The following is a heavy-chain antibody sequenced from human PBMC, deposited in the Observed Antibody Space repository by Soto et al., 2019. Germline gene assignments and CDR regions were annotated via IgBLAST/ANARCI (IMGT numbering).Heavy chain of an antibody. CDR1: GFTFSSYG. V-gene: IGHV3-30*18. CDR2: ISYDGSNK. J-gene: IGHJ4*02. Sequence: QVQLVESGGGVVQPGRSLRLSCAASGFTFSSYGMYWVRQAPGKGLEWVAVISYDGSNKYYADSVKGRFTISRDNSKNTLYLQMNSLRAEDTAVYYCAKDRDDYCDYWGQGTLVTVSS. CDR3: AKDRDDYCDY.